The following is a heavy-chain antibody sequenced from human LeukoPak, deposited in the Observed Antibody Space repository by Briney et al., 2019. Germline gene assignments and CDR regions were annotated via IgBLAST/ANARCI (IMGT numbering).Heavy chain of an antibody. CDR2: IGTYGGDT. D-gene: IGHD3-22*01. Sequence: ASVKVSCKATSRISWVRQAPGQGLEWMGWIGTYGGDTYYAQKFQGRITVTTDTSTSTVYMELRDLRSDDTAVYYCARDLWNFYDDSGYNRDFDSWGQGTLVTVSS. J-gene: IGHJ5*01. V-gene: IGHV1-18*01. CDR3: ARDLWNFYDDSGYNRDFDS. CDR1: TSR.